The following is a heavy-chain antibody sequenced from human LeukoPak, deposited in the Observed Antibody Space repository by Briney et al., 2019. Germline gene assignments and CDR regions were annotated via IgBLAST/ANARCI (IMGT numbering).Heavy chain of an antibody. CDR3: ARGVTSDTLY. D-gene: IGHD4-23*01. J-gene: IGHJ4*02. CDR1: GYTFTCYY. V-gene: IGHV1-2*02. CDR2: INPNTGGT. Sequence: ASVKVSCKASGYTFTCYYMHWVRQAPGQGLEWMGWINPNTGGTNYAQKFQGRVTLTRDTSISTAYLELSSLRSDDTAVYYCARGVTSDTLYWGQGTLVTVSS.